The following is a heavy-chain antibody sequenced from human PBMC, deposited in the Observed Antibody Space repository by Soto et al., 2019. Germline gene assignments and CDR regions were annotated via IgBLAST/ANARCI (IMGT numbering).Heavy chain of an antibody. V-gene: IGHV1-69*13. CDR2: IIPIFGTA. J-gene: IGHJ4*02. Sequence: GASVKVSCKASGGTFSIYAISCVLQSPLQWLEWMGGIIPIFGTANYAQKFQGRVTITADESTSTAYMELSSLRSEDTAVYYCARDLFRSSSWYSYKGRFDYWGQGTLVTVSS. CDR3: ARDLFRSSSWYSYKGRFDY. CDR1: GGTFSIYA. D-gene: IGHD6-13*01.